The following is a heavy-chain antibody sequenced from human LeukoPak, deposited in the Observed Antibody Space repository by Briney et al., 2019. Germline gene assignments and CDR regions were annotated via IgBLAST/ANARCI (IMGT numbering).Heavy chain of an antibody. CDR1: GFTFSRYG. CDR2: ISYDGSNK. Sequence: GGSLRLSCAATGFTFSRYGMHWVRQAPGKGPEWVAQISYDGSNKHYGDSVKGRFTIARDNSKNTLFLQMNSLRGEDTAVYYCAKEGRRYFDYWGQGNLVTVST. J-gene: IGHJ4*02. CDR3: AKEGRRYFDY. V-gene: IGHV3-30*18.